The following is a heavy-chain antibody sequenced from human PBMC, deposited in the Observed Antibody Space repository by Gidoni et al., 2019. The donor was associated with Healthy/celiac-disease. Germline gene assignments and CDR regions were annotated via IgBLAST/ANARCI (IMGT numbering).Heavy chain of an antibody. CDR2: ISGSGGST. V-gene: IGHV3-23*01. Sequence: EVQLLESGGGLVPPGGSLRLSCAASGFTFSSYAMSWVSQAPGKGLEWVSAISGSGGSTYYADSVKGRFTISRDNSKNTLYLQMNSLRAEDTAVYYCAKVGGVWWLRARYFDLWGRGTLVTVSS. CDR3: AKVGGVWWLRARYFDL. J-gene: IGHJ2*01. CDR1: GFTFSSYA. D-gene: IGHD5-12*01.